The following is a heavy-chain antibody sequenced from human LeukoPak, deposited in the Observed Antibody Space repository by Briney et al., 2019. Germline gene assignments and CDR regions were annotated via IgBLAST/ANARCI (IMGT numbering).Heavy chain of an antibody. Sequence: GGSLRLSCAASGFTFSNYAMSWVRQAPGKGLEWVSSISGRGGSTNYADSVKGRFTISRDNSENTLDLQMNSLRAEDTAAYYCAEGTAGHCSGGSCYPFDYWGQGTLVTVSS. V-gene: IGHV3-23*01. CDR1: GFTFSNYA. CDR3: AEGTAGHCSGGSCYPFDY. J-gene: IGHJ4*02. CDR2: ISGRGGST. D-gene: IGHD2-15*01.